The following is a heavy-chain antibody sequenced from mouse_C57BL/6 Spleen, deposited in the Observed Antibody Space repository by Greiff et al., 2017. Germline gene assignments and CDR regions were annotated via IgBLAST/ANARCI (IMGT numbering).Heavy chain of an antibody. CDR2: IRNKANGYTT. D-gene: IGHD4-1*02. CDR1: GFTFTDYY. J-gene: IGHJ2*01. V-gene: IGHV7-3*01. Sequence: EVKLVESGGGLVQPGGSLSLSCAASGFTFTDYYMSWVRQPPVKALEGLGFIRNKANGYTTEYSASVKGRFTISRVNSQSILYLQMNALRAEDSATYYCARYTTRWYFDYWGQGTTLTVSS. CDR3: ARYTTRWYFDY.